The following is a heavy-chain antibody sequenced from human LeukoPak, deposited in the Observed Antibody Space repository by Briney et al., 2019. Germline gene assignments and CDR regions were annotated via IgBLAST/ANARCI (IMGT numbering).Heavy chain of an antibody. CDR2: IKQDGSEK. V-gene: IGHV3-7*01. Sequence: PGGSLRLSCAASGFTFSSYWMSWARQAPGKGLEWVANIKQDGSEKYYVDSVKGRFTISRDNAKNSLYLQMNSLRAEDTAVYYCARDQDYVWGSYRPYYFDYWGQGTLVTVSS. CDR3: ARDQDYVWGSYRPYYFDY. J-gene: IGHJ4*02. CDR1: GFTFSSYW. D-gene: IGHD3-16*02.